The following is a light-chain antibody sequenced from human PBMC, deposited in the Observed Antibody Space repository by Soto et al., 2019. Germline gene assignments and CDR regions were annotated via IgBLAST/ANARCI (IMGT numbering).Light chain of an antibody. CDR2: GAS. CDR1: QSVSNNY. CDR3: QQYGRSGT. Sequence: IVLTQSPGTLALSPREGATISCRASQSVSNNYLAWYQQKPGQAPRLLIYGASNRATGIPDRFSGSGSGTDFTLTISRLEPEDFAVYYCQQYGRSGTFGQGTKVDIK. V-gene: IGKV3-20*01. J-gene: IGKJ1*01.